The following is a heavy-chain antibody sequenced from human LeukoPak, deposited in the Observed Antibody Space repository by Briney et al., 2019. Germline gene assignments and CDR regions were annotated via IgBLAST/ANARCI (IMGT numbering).Heavy chain of an antibody. V-gene: IGHV4-38-2*02. CDR1: GYSISSGYF. J-gene: IGHJ4*02. D-gene: IGHD6-19*01. Sequence: SETLSLTCNVSGYSISSGYFWGWIRQPPGKGLEWIGNIYRVGTTFYNPSLKSRVIISVDTSKNQFSLRLNSVTAADTAVYYCASKQWLVSDFDYWGQGTLVTVSS. CDR2: IYRVGTT. CDR3: ASKQWLVSDFDY.